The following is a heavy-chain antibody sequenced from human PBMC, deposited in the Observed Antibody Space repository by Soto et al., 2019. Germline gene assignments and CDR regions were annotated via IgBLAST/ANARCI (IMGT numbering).Heavy chain of an antibody. CDR2: IGTAGDT. V-gene: IGHV3-13*01. Sequence: EVQLVESGGGLVQPGGSLRLSCAASGFTFSSYDMHWVRQATGKGLEWVSAIGTAGDTYYPGSVKGRFTISRENAKNSLYLQMNSLRAEDTAVYYCAREFFNIVVVVAANYFDYWGQGTLVTVSS. CDR1: GFTFSSYD. J-gene: IGHJ4*02. CDR3: AREFFNIVVVVAANYFDY. D-gene: IGHD2-15*01.